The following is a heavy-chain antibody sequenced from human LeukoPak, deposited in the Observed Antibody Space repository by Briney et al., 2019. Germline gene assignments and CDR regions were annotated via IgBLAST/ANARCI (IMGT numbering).Heavy chain of an antibody. J-gene: IGHJ4*02. Sequence: PSETLSPTCTVSGGSISSYYGSWIRQPSGKGLEWIGYIYYSGSTNYNPSLKSRVTISVDTSKNQFSLKLSSVTAADTAVYYCARRREGGDYVFDYWGQGTLVTVSS. V-gene: IGHV4-59*08. CDR2: IYYSGST. CDR1: GGSISSYY. D-gene: IGHD4-17*01. CDR3: ARRREGGDYVFDY.